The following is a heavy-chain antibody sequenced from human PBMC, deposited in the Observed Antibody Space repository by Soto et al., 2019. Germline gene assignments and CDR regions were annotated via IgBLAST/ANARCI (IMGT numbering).Heavy chain of an antibody. Sequence: QVQLVQSGAEMKKPGSSVKVSCQSSGGTFNTYAMNWVRQAPGQGPEWMGDISPMFGAANYAPKFQGRVTIPADECTGTSYMQLSSLTSEDTALYFCAREVQVHTPAFVYWGQGTLVTVSS. CDR1: GGTFNTYA. V-gene: IGHV1-69*19. CDR2: ISPMFGAA. J-gene: IGHJ4*02. CDR3: AREVQVHTPAFVY. D-gene: IGHD3-10*01.